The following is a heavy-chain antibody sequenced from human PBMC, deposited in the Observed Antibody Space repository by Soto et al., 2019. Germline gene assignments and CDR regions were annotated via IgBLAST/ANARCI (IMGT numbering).Heavy chain of an antibody. CDR3: ARGEELWSDY. Sequence: SETLSLTCTVSGGSISNYYWSWIRQPPGKGLEWIGYIYYSGSTNYNPSLKSRVTISVDTSKNQFSLKLTSVTAADTAVYYCARGEELWSDYWGQGTLVTVSS. J-gene: IGHJ4*02. CDR1: GGSISNYY. V-gene: IGHV4-59*01. CDR2: IYYSGST. D-gene: IGHD2-21*01.